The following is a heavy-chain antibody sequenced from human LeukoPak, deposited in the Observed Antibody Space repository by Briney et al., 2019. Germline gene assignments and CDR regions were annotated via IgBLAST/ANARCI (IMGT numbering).Heavy chain of an antibody. J-gene: IGHJ4*02. CDR3: ASGYYDSSGYLYYFDY. CDR2: IIPIFGTA. CDR1: GGTFSSYA. Sequence: GSPVKVSCKASGGTFSSYAISWVRQAPGQGLEWMGGIIPIFGTANYAQKFQGRVTITADESTSTAYMELSSLRSEDTAVYYCASGYYDSSGYLYYFDYWGQGTLVTVSS. V-gene: IGHV1-69*01. D-gene: IGHD3-22*01.